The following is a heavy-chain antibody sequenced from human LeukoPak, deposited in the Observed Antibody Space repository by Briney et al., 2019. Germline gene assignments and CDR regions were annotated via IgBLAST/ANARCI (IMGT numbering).Heavy chain of an antibody. J-gene: IGHJ4*02. V-gene: IGHV3-23*01. CDR3: ATQIGYCSGGSCYFVY. Sequence: GGSLRLSCAASGFTFSSYAMSWVRQAPGKGLEWVTANSGSGGSTYYADSVKGRFTISRDNSKNTLYLQMNSLRAEDTAVYYCATQIGYCSGGSCYFVYWGQGTLVTVSS. CDR1: GFTFSSYA. CDR2: NSGSGGST. D-gene: IGHD2-15*01.